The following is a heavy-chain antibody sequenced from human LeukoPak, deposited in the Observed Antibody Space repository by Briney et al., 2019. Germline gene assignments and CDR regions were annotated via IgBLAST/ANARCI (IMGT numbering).Heavy chain of an antibody. CDR2: IWYDGSNK. J-gene: IGHJ5*02. V-gene: IGHV3-33*01. CDR3: ASGGPHGWFDP. Sequence: PGGSLRLSCAASGFTFSSYGMPWVRQAPGKGLEWVAVIWYDGSNKYYADSVKGRFTISRDNSKNTLYLQMNSLRAEDTAVYYCASGGPHGWFDPWGQGTLVTVSS. D-gene: IGHD4-23*01. CDR1: GFTFSSYG.